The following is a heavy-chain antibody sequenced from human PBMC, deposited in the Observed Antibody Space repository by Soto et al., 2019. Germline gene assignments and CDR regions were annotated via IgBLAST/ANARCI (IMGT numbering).Heavy chain of an antibody. V-gene: IGHV4-30-2*01. Sequence: QLQLQESGSGLVKPSQTLSLTCAVSGGSISSGGYSWSWIRQPPGKGLEWIGYIYHSGSTYYNPSLKSGVTLPVDSSKNRYSWKPGSVTAADTAVYYCAAGGRLARHYWAQGTRVTVSS. D-gene: IGHD6-25*01. CDR2: IYHSGST. J-gene: IGHJ4*02. CDR1: GGSISSGGYS. CDR3: AAGGRLARHY.